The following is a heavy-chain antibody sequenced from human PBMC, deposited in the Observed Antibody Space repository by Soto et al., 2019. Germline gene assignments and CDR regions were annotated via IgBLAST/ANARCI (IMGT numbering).Heavy chain of an antibody. D-gene: IGHD3-3*01. Sequence: GGSLRLSCAASGFTFSSYWMHWVRQAPGKGLVWVSRINSDGSSTSYADSVKGRFTISRDNAKNTLYLQMNSLRAEDTAVYYCARGTIFGVVIPNWFDPWGQGTLVTVS. V-gene: IGHV3-74*01. CDR1: GFTFSSYW. CDR3: ARGTIFGVVIPNWFDP. J-gene: IGHJ5*02. CDR2: INSDGSST.